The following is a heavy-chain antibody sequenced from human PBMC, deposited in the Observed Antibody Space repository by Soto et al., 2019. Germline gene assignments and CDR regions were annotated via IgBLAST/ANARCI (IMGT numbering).Heavy chain of an antibody. D-gene: IGHD4-4*01. V-gene: IGHV4-4*02. CDR2: IYHSGST. CDR1: SDSINNTNW. Sequence: LSLTCAVSSDSINNTNWWSWVRQPPGKGLEWIGEIYHSGSTDYNPSLRSRVTISVDKSKNQFSLKLSSVTAADTAVYYCARALYSNYGSSNWFDPWGQGTLVTVSS. J-gene: IGHJ5*02. CDR3: ARALYSNYGSSNWFDP.